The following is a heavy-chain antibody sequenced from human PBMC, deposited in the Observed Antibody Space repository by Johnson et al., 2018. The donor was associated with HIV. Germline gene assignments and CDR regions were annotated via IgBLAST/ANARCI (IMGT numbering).Heavy chain of an antibody. J-gene: IGHJ3*02. CDR1: GLNFSDYG. V-gene: IGHV3-30*04. CDR3: AREVDGFDI. Sequence: QMQLVESGGGLVKPGGSLRLSCAASGLNFSDYGMHWVRQAPGKGLEWVAVISFDGSNEHYADSVKGRFTISRDNAKNTLYLHMNSLRAEDTAVYYCAREVDGFDIWGQGTMVTVSS. CDR2: ISFDGSNE.